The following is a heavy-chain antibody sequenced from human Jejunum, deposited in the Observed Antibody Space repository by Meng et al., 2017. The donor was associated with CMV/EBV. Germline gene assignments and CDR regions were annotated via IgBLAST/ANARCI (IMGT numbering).Heavy chain of an antibody. D-gene: IGHD4-17*01. CDR1: EFTFETYV. J-gene: IGHJ4*02. Sequence: EFTFETYVMAWVRPAPGKGLEWVSSISGSGETPYYADSVQGRFTISRDNSRNTVFLQMDGLRVDDTAVYFCAKDWISLYGSTSSDYWGQGTLVTVSS. CDR2: ISGSGETP. V-gene: IGHV3-23*01. CDR3: AKDWISLYGSTSSDY.